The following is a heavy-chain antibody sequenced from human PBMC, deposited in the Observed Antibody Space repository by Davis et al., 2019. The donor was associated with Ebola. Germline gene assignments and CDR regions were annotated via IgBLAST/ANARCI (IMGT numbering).Heavy chain of an antibody. Sequence: AASVKVSCKASGYTFTSYDSNWVRQATGQGLEWMGWMNPNSGNTGYAQKFQGRVTMTRNTSINTAYMELSSLRSEDTAVYYCARRERWGQEDYWGQGTPVTVSS. CDR3: ARRERWGQEDY. D-gene: IGHD1-26*01. CDR1: GYTFTSYD. CDR2: MNPNSGNT. V-gene: IGHV1-8*01. J-gene: IGHJ4*02.